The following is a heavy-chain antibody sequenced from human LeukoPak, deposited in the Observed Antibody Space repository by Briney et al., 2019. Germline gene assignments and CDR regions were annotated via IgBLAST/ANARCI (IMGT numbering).Heavy chain of an antibody. Sequence: GGSLRLSCAASGFTFSSYEMNWVRQAPGKGLEWVSYISSSGSTIYYADSVKGRFTISRDNAKNSLYLQMNSLRAEDTAVYYCASAGGYSSGYYYYYMDVWGKGTTVTISS. CDR1: GFTFSSYE. CDR3: ASAGGYSSGYYYYYMDV. CDR2: ISSSGSTI. V-gene: IGHV3-48*03. D-gene: IGHD6-19*01. J-gene: IGHJ6*03.